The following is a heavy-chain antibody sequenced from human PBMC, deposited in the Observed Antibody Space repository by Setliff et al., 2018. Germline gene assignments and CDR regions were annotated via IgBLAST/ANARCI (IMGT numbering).Heavy chain of an antibody. CDR3: ARVWFGNMDV. CDR1: GFTFSSYR. CDR2: IWDDGGNK. D-gene: IGHD3-10*01. Sequence: GGSLRLSCAAPGFTFSSYRMHWVRQAPGKGLEWVAVIWDDGGNKYHADSVKGRFTISRDNARNSLYLQMNSLRAEDTAVYYCARVWFGNMDVWGKGTTVTVSS. J-gene: IGHJ6*03. V-gene: IGHV3-33*08.